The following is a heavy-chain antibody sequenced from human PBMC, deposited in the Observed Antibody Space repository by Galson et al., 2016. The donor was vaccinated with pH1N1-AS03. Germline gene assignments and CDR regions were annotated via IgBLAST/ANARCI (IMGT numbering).Heavy chain of an antibody. D-gene: IGHD1-7*01. Sequence: SVKVSCKASGGTFTSHAVSWMRQAPGQGLEWMGGIILSLGMTHYARDFKDRVTFTADESATTAYMERTSLRSEDTAVFYCARGGEFNYGTLDYWGQGSLVTVSS. V-gene: IGHV1-69*10. J-gene: IGHJ4*02. CDR1: GGTFTSHA. CDR3: ARGGEFNYGTLDY. CDR2: IILSLGMT.